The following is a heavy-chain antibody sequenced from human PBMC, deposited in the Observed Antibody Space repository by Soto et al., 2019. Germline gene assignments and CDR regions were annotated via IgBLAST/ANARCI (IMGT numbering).Heavy chain of an antibody. CDR1: GGTFSSYA. Sequence: SVKVSCKASGGTFSSYAISWVRQAPGQGLEWMGGIIPIFGTANYAQKFQGRVTITADKSTSTAYMELSSLRSEDTAVYYCARTYYYDSSGYFLFYWFDPWGQGTLVTVSS. J-gene: IGHJ5*02. CDR3: ARTYYYDSSGYFLFYWFDP. CDR2: IIPIFGTA. V-gene: IGHV1-69*06. D-gene: IGHD3-22*01.